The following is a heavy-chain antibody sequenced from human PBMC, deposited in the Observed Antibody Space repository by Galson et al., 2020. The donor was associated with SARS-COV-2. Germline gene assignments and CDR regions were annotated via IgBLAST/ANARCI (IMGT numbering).Heavy chain of an antibody. CDR2: MNPNSGNT. CDR3: ARGLYCSGGSCYYFDY. V-gene: IGHV1-8*01. CDR1: GYTFTSYD. Sequence: ASVKVSCKASGYTFTSYDINWVRQATGQGLEWMGWMNPNSGNTGYAQKFQDRVTMTRNTSISTAYMELSSLRSEDTAVYYCARGLYCSGGSCYYFDYWGQGTLVTVSS. D-gene: IGHD2-15*01. J-gene: IGHJ4*02.